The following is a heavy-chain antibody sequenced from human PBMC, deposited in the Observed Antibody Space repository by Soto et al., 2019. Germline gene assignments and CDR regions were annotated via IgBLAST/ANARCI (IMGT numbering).Heavy chain of an antibody. D-gene: IGHD2-15*01. J-gene: IGHJ4*02. CDR1: GGSFSGYY. CDR2: INHSGST. V-gene: IGHV4-34*01. CDR3: ARLPGYCSGDSCRIDY. Sequence: SETLSLTCAVYGGSFSGYYWSWIRQPPGKGLEWIGNINHSGSTNYNLSLKSRVTISVDTSKNQFSLKLSSVTAADTAVYFCARLPGYCSGDSCRIDYWGQGTLVTSPQ.